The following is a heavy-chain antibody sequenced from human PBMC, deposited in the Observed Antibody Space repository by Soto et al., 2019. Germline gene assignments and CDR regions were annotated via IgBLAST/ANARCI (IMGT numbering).Heavy chain of an antibody. J-gene: IGHJ4*02. CDR2: ISYDGSNK. D-gene: IGHD5-12*01. CDR1: GFTFSSYA. CDR3: ARDPVVEMATIDVY. Sequence: GGSLRLSCAASGFTFSSYAMHWVRQAPGKGLEWVAVISYDGSNKYYADSVKGRFTISRDNSKNTLYLQMNSLRAEDTAVYYCARDPVVEMATIDVYWGQGTLVTVSS. V-gene: IGHV3-30-3*01.